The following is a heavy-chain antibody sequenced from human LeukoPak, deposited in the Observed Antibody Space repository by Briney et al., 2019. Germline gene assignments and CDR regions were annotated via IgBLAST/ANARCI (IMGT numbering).Heavy chain of an antibody. J-gene: IGHJ4*02. CDR1: GFTFSSYA. CDR3: ARDGSGSYYNRKFDY. V-gene: IGHV3-30*04. CDR2: ISYDGSNK. D-gene: IGHD3-10*01. Sequence: PGGSLRLSCAASGFTFSSYAMHWVRQAPGKGLEWVAVISYDGSNKYYADSVKGRFTISRDNSKNTLYLQMNSLRAEDTAVYYCARDGSGSYYNRKFDYWGQGTLVTVSS.